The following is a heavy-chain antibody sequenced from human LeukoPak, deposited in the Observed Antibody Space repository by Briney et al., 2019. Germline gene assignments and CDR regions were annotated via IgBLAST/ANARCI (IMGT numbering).Heavy chain of an antibody. CDR1: GYTFTGYY. CDR2: INPNSGGT. J-gene: IGHJ5*02. D-gene: IGHD1-26*01. V-gene: IGHV1-2*02. CDR3: ARGALQWELLEGWFDP. Sequence: GASVKVSCKASGYTFTGYYMHWVRQAPGQGLEWMGWINPNSGGTNYAQKFQGRVTMTRDTSISTAYMELSRLRSDDTAVYYCARGALQWELLEGWFDPWGQGTLVTVSS.